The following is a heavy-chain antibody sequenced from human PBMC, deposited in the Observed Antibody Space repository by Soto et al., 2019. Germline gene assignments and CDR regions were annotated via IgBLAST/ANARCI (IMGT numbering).Heavy chain of an antibody. CDR2: IYYSGST. CDR3: ARGGTDIVDRRADWSDP. D-gene: IGHD2-15*01. V-gene: IGHV4-30-4*01. CDR1: GGSISSGDYY. J-gene: IGHJ5*02. Sequence: PSETLSLTCTVSGGSISSGDYYWSWIRQPPGKGLEWIGYIYYSGSTYYNPSLKSRVTISVDTSKNQFSLKLSSVTAADTAVYYCARGGTDIVDRRADWSDPWGQGTLVTVSS.